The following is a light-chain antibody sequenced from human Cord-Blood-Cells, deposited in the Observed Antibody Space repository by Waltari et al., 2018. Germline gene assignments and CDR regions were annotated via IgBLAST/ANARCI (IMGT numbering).Light chain of an antibody. V-gene: IGLV2-14*03. Sequence: QSALTQPASVSGSPGQSLTISCTGHSSDVGGYNYVSWYQQHPGKAPKLMIYDVSNRPSGVSNRFSGSKSGNTASLTISGLQAEDEADYYCSSYTSSSTYVFGTGTKVTVL. J-gene: IGLJ1*01. CDR2: DVS. CDR1: SSDVGGYNY. CDR3: SSYTSSSTYV.